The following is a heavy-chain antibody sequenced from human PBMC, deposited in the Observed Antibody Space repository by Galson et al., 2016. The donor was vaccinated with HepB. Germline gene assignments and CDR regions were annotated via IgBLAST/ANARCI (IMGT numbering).Heavy chain of an antibody. D-gene: IGHD4-17*01. CDR2: IYSGGTT. Sequence: SLRLSCAASGFTVSSNYMTWVRQAPGEGLEYVSVIYSGGTTYYADPVKGRFTISRDNPKNTLFLQMNTLRAEDTAVYYCARGVYGDHGWFDYWGQGTLVTVSS. V-gene: IGHV3-53*05. CDR3: ARGVYGDHGWFDY. CDR1: GFTVSSNY. J-gene: IGHJ4*02.